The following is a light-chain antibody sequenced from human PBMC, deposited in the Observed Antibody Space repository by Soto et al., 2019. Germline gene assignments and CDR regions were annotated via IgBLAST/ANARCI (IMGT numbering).Light chain of an antibody. Sequence: EIVLTQSPATLSLYPGGRATLSCRASQSVSSYLAWYQQKPGQAPRLLIYDASNRATGIPARFSGSGSGTDFTLTISSLEPEDFAVYYCQQRSNWPSITFGQGTRLEIK. CDR1: QSVSSY. J-gene: IGKJ5*01. CDR2: DAS. CDR3: QQRSNWPSIT. V-gene: IGKV3-11*01.